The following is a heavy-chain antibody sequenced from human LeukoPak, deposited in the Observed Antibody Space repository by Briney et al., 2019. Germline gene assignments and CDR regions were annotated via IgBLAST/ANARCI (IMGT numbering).Heavy chain of an antibody. J-gene: IGHJ4*02. Sequence: GGSLRLSCAASGFTFSSYAMSWVRQAPGKGLEWVSAISGSGGSTYYADSVKGRFTISRDNSKNTLYLQMNSLRAEDTAVYYCAKELDPYYYDSSGPYFDYWGQGTLVTVSS. CDR2: ISGSGGST. D-gene: IGHD3-22*01. CDR3: AKELDPYYYDSSGPYFDY. V-gene: IGHV3-23*01. CDR1: GFTFSSYA.